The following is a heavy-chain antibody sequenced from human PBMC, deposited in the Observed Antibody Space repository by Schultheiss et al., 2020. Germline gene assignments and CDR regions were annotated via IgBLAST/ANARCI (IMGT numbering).Heavy chain of an antibody. CDR1: GYSISSGYY. CDR2: IYHSGST. V-gene: IGHV4-38-2*02. CDR3: AKDPEAARRTYYYYYGMDV. Sequence: SATLSLTCAVSGYSISSGYYWGWIRQPPGKGLEWIGSIYHSGSTYYNPSLKSRVTMSVDTSKNQFSLKLSSVTAADTAVYYCAKDPEAARRTYYYYYGMDVWGKGTTV. J-gene: IGHJ6*04. D-gene: IGHD6-6*01.